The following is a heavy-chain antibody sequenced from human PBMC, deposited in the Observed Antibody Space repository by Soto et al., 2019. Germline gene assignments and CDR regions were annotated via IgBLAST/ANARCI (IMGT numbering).Heavy chain of an antibody. J-gene: IGHJ4*02. CDR3: ARDTDGLHY. CDR1: GLIFSNYK. V-gene: IGHV3-74*01. Sequence: QSGGSLRLSCAASGLIFSNYKMHWVRQAPGKGLVWVSRINTDGSITDYADSVKGRFTVSRDNPKNTLYLQMNSLRAEDTAVYYCARDTDGLHYWGQGTLVTSPQ. CDR2: INTDGSIT.